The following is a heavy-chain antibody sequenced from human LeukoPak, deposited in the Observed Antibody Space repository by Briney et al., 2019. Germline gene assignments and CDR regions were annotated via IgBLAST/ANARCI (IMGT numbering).Heavy chain of an antibody. J-gene: IGHJ4*02. V-gene: IGHV4-30-4*01. Sequence: SETLSLTCSVSGGSISSGDYYWSWIRQPPGKGLEWIGYIYYSGSTYYNPSLKSRVTISVDTSKNQFSLKLSSVTAADTAVYYCARDGVRDCSSTSCYLAYWGQGTLVTVSS. CDR1: GGSISSGDYY. CDR2: IYYSGST. CDR3: ARDGVRDCSSTSCYLAY. D-gene: IGHD2-2*01.